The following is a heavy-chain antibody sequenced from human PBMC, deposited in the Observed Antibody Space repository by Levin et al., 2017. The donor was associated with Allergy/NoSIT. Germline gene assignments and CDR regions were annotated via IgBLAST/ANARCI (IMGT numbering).Heavy chain of an antibody. CDR1: GYTLTELS. V-gene: IGHV1-24*01. D-gene: IGHD1-20*01. Sequence: GESLKISCKVSGYTLTELSMHWVRQAPGKGLEWMGGFDPEDGETIYAQKFQGRVTMTEDTSTDTAYMELSSLRSEDTAVYYCATGIGITGTPYYYYYGMDVWGQGTTVTVSS. J-gene: IGHJ6*02. CDR3: ATGIGITGTPYYYYYGMDV. CDR2: FDPEDGET.